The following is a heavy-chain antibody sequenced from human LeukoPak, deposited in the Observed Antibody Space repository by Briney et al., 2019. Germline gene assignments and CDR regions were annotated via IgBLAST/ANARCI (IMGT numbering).Heavy chain of an antibody. Sequence: HTGGSLRLSCAASGFTFSNYAMRWVCQAPGKGLEWVSGISGSGDSTYYADSVKGRFTISRDNSKNTLYLQMNSLRAEDTAVYYCARRSGIAVAGAFDYWGQGTLVTVSS. CDR3: ARRSGIAVAGAFDY. V-gene: IGHV3-23*01. CDR2: ISGSGDST. D-gene: IGHD6-19*01. J-gene: IGHJ4*02. CDR1: GFTFSNYA.